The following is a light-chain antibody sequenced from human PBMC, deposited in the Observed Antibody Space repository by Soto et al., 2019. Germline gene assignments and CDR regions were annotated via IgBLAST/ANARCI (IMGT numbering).Light chain of an antibody. Sequence: DIQMTQSPSSLSAFVGDSVTFTCRASQGISNYLAWYHQKPGKVPKLLVYAASTLHSGVPSRFTGSGSGTEFTLTIRSLQPEDVGTYYCQHYHSPPFTFGPGTKLELK. CDR3: QHYHSPPFT. CDR1: QGISNY. V-gene: IGKV1-27*01. CDR2: AAS. J-gene: IGKJ3*01.